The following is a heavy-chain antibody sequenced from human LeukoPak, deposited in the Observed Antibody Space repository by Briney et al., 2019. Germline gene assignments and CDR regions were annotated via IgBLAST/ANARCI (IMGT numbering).Heavy chain of an antibody. CDR2: IKSKSAGGTT. J-gene: IGHJ4*02. V-gene: IGHV3-15*01. CDR3: AQGSGQYYEY. CDR1: GFTFSSYA. Sequence: PWGSLRLSCAASGFTFSSYAMSWVRQAPEKGLEWVGRIKSKSAGGTTDFAAPVKGRFTISRDDSKNTLYLQMNSLTSEDTAVYYCAQGSGQYYEYWGQGTLVTVSS. D-gene: IGHD3-22*01.